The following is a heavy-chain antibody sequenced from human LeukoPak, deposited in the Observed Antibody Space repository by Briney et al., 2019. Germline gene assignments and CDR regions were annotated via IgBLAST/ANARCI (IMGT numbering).Heavy chain of an antibody. V-gene: IGHV1-24*01. CDR2: FDPEDGEK. D-gene: IGHD3-10*01. CDR3: ATGRRHATMVGGRSLNGGLCFDY. CDR1: AYTLTELS. Sequence: ASVKVACKVAAYTLTELSMHWVRQAPGKGREWMGGFDPEDGEKIYAKKFQGRVTMTEDTSTDTAYMELSSLRSEDTAVYYCATGRRHATMVGGRSLNGGLCFDYWGQGTLVTVSS. J-gene: IGHJ4*02.